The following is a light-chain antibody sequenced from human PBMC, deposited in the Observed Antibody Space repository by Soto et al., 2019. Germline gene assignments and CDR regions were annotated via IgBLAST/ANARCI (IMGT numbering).Light chain of an antibody. J-gene: IGLJ3*02. V-gene: IGLV3-9*01. CDR1: NIGSKD. CDR2: RDR. CDR3: QVWDSSAWV. Sequence: SYELTQPLSVSVALGQTATISCGGNNIGSKDVHWYQQTTGQAPVLVIYRDRNRPSGIPERFSGSNSGNTATLTISRVQAGDEADYYCQVWDSSAWVFGGGTKVTVL.